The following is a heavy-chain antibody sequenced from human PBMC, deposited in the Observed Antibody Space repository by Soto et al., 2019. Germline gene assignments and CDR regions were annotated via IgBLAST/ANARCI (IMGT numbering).Heavy chain of an antibody. CDR1: GFTFSSYS. V-gene: IGHV3-48*02. CDR3: ASEYHYGDLSYYYFGMDV. Sequence: EVQLVESGGGLVQPGGSLRLSCAASGFTFSSYSMNWVRQAPGKGLEWVSYISSSSSTIYYADSVKGRFTISRDNAMNALVLQMNSLRDEDTAVYYWASEYHYGDLSYYYFGMDVWGQGTTVTVSS. J-gene: IGHJ6*02. D-gene: IGHD4-17*01. CDR2: ISSSSSTI.